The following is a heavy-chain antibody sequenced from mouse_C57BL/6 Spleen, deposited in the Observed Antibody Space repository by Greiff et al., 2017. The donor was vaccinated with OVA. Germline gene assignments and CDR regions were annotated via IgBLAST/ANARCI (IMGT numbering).Heavy chain of an antibody. CDR2: IWTGGGT. Sequence: VQLVESGPGLVAPSQSLSITCTVSGFSLTSYAISWVRQPPGKGLEWLGVIWTGGGTNYNSALKSRLSISKDNSKSQVFLKMNSLQTDDTARYYCARNVYGYDGDYFDYWGQGTTLTVSS. V-gene: IGHV2-9-1*01. CDR1: GFSLTSYA. D-gene: IGHD2-2*01. CDR3: ARNVYGYDGDYFDY. J-gene: IGHJ2*01.